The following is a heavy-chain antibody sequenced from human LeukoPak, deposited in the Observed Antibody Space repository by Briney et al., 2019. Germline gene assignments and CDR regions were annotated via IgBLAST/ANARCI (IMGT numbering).Heavy chain of an antibody. V-gene: IGHV3-74*01. CDR1: GFTFSSYW. CDR3: ARDRPSYAFDI. CDR2: TNSDGSST. J-gene: IGHJ3*02. Sequence: GGSLRLSCAASGFTFSSYWMHWVRQAPGKGLVWVSRTNSDGSSTSNADSVKGRFTITRDNAKNTLYLQMNSLRAEDTAVYYCARDRPSYAFDIWGQGTMVTVSS.